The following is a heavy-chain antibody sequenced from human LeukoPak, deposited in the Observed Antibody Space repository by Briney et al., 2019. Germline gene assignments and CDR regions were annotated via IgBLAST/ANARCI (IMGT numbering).Heavy chain of an antibody. D-gene: IGHD2-15*01. Sequence: SVKVSCKASGGTFSSYAISWVRQAPGQGLEWMGGIIPIFGTANYAQKFQGRATITADKSTSTAYMELSSLRSEDTAVYYCARDSGGGYCSGGSCYGADYYYYMDVWGKGTTVTVSS. J-gene: IGHJ6*03. CDR3: ARDSGGGYCSGGSCYGADYYYYMDV. CDR2: IIPIFGTA. CDR1: GGTFSSYA. V-gene: IGHV1-69*06.